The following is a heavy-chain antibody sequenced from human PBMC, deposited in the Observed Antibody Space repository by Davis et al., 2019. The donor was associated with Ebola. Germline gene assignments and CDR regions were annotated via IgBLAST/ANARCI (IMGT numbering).Heavy chain of an antibody. CDR1: GFSVSGYY. CDR3: ARGGYSYGLWGVGGMDV. CDR2: VYVAGNT. J-gene: IGHJ6*02. V-gene: IGHV3-53*05. Sequence: GGSLRLSCAASGFSVSGYYMSWVRQAPGKGLEWVSVVYVAGNTYYADSVKGRFTISRDNSKNTLYLQMNSLRAEDTAVYYCARGGYSYGLWGVGGMDVWGQGTTVTVSS. D-gene: IGHD5-18*01.